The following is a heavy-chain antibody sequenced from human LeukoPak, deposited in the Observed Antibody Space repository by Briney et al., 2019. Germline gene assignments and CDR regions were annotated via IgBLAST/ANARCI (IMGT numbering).Heavy chain of an antibody. CDR2: ISSSSSTI. V-gene: IGHV3-48*01. J-gene: IGHJ3*02. CDR3: ARDVRAAGAAFDI. CDR1: GFTFSSYS. D-gene: IGHD3-10*01. Sequence: PGGSLRLSCAASGFTFSSYSMNWVRQAPGKGLEWVSYISSSSSTIYYADSVKGRFTISRHNSKNTLYLQMNSLRAEDTAVYYCARDVRAAGAAFDIWGQGTMVTVSS.